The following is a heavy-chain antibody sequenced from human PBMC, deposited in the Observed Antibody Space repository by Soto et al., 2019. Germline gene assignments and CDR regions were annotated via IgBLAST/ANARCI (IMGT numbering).Heavy chain of an antibody. D-gene: IGHD2-15*01. CDR3: ARELRGYCTGGSCYAPFDT. J-gene: IGHJ5*02. Sequence: ASETLSLTCTVSGGSISYYYWSWIRQPPGKGLEWIGYIYYSGSTKSNPSLRSRITISVDTSKNQFSLKLRSVTAADTAVYYCARELRGYCTGGSCYAPFDTWGQGTLVTVSS. V-gene: IGHV4-59*01. CDR2: IYYSGST. CDR1: GGSISYYY.